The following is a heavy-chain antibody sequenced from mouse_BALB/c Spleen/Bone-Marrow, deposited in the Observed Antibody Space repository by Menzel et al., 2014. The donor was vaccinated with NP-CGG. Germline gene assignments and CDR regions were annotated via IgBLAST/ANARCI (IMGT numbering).Heavy chain of an antibody. D-gene: IGHD4-1*01. V-gene: IGHV1-54*01. CDR2: INPGSGGT. J-gene: IGHJ1*01. CDR3: ARWLGPGWYFDV. CDR1: GYAFTDYL. Sequence: VQLQESGAELVRPGTSVKVSCKASGYAFTDYLIEWVKQRPGQGLEWIGVINPGSGGTHHNEKFKGKATLTADKSSSTAYMQLSSLTSDDSAVYFCARWLGPGWYFDVWGAGTTVTVSS.